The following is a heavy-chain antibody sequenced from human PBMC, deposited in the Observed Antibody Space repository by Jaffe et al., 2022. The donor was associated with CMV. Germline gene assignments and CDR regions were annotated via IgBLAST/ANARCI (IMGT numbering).Heavy chain of an antibody. Sequence: EVQLVESGGGLVKPGGSLKLSCAASGFSFRGYTMNWVRQAPGMGLEWVSSITSSDTSIYYADSVKGRFTISRDNAKKILYLQMNSLRAEDTAVYYCTRGGGGGYSFLWGQGTLVTVSS. J-gene: IGHJ4*02. CDR1: GFSFRGYT. D-gene: IGHD5-18*01. CDR3: TRGGGGGYSFL. V-gene: IGHV3-21*01. CDR2: ITSSDTSI.